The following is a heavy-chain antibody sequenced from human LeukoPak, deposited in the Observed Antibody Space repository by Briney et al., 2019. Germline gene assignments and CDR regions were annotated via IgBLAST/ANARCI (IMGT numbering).Heavy chain of an antibody. CDR2: INWNGGST. V-gene: IGHV3-20*01. J-gene: IGHJ6*03. Sequence: GGSLRLSCAASGFNFDDSGMSWVRQAPGKGLEWVSGINWNGGSTGYADSVEGRFTISRDNAKNSLYLQMNSLRVEDTALYHCAKKHYDFWSGYPSGDYYHYMDVWGKGTTVTVSS. CDR1: GFNFDDSG. D-gene: IGHD3-3*01. CDR3: AKKHYDFWSGYPSGDYYHYMDV.